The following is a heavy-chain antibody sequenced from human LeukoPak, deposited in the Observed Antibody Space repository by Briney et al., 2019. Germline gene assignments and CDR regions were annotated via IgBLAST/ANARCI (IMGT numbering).Heavy chain of an antibody. D-gene: IGHD6-19*01. CDR1: GFTFSSYW. V-gene: IGHV3-74*01. CDR3: AREDAVAGTSFDY. J-gene: IGHJ4*02. CDR2: INSDGSST. Sequence: GGSLRLSCAASGFTFSSYWMHWVRQAPGKGLVWFSRINSDGSSTSYVDSVKGRFTISGDNAKNSLYLQMNSLRAEDTAVYYCAREDAVAGTSFDYWGQGTLVTVSS.